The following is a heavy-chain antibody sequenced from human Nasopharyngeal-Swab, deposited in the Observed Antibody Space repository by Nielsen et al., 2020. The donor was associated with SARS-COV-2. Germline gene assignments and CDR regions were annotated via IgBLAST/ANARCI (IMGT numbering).Heavy chain of an antibody. CDR3: AVPRGSGWYYRSLSFDY. D-gene: IGHD6-19*01. Sequence: ASVKVSCKSSVYTFPTYVINWVRQATGQGLEWMGWMNPNSGNTGYAQKFQGRVTMTRNTSISTAYMELSSLRSEDTAVYYCAVPRGSGWYYRSLSFDYWGQGTLVTVSS. V-gene: IGHV1-8*01. CDR1: VYTFPTYV. CDR2: MNPNSGNT. J-gene: IGHJ4*02.